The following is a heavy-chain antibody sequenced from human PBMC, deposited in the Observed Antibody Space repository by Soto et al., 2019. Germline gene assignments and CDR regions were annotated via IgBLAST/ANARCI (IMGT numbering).Heavy chain of an antibody. CDR1: GGSISSYY. CDR3: ARDFLVTGYDYYYYGMDV. V-gene: IGHV4-59*01. CDR2: IYYSGST. D-gene: IGHD6-13*01. J-gene: IGHJ6*02. Sequence: SETLSLTCTVSGGSISSYYWSWIRQPPGKGLEWIGYIYYSGSTNYNPSLKSRVTISVDTSKNQFSLKLSSVTAADTAVYYCARDFLVTGYDYYYYGMDVWGQGTTVTVSS.